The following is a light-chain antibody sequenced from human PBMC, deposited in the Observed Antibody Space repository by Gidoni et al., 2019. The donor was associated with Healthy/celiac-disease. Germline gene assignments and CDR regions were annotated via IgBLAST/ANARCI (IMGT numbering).Light chain of an antibody. V-gene: IGKV1-39*01. J-gene: IGKJ4*01. CDR3: QQSYSTPLT. CDR2: DAS. CDR1: QSISSY. Sequence: DIQMTQSPSSLSASVGDRVTITCRASQSISSYLNWHQQKPGKAPKLLIYDASSLQSGVPSRFSGSGSGTDFTLTISSLQPEDFATYYCQQSYSTPLTFGGGTKVEIK.